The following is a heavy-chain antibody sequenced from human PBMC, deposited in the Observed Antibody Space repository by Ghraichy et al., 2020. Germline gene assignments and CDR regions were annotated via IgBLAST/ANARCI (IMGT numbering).Heavy chain of an antibody. D-gene: IGHD6-6*01. CDR2: IWYDGSNK. CDR3: ATDGQLGRGTTHSYYYMNV. Sequence: GGSLRLSCAASGFTFSSYGFHWVRQAPGKGLEWVAVIWYDGSNKYYVDSVKGRFTISRDNSKSTVYLQMNSLRAEDTAVYYCATDGQLGRGTTHSYYYMNVGGTGTTVTVSS. J-gene: IGHJ6*03. V-gene: IGHV3-33*01. CDR1: GFTFSSYG.